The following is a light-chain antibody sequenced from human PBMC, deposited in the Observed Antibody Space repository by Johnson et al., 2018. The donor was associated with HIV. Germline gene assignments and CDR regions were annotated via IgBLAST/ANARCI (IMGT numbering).Light chain of an antibody. V-gene: IGLV1-51*01. Sequence: HSVLTQPPSVSAAPGQKVTISCSGSSSNIGNNYVSWYQQLPGTAPKLLIYDNNKRPSGIPDRFSGSKSGASATLDITGLQTGDEADYYCGTWDNSLNVYVFGTGTKVTFL. CDR3: GTWDNSLNVYV. CDR2: DNN. CDR1: SSNIGNNY. J-gene: IGLJ1*01.